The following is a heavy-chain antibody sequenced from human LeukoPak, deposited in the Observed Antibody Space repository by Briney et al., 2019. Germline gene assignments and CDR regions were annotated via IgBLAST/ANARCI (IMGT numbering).Heavy chain of an antibody. CDR1: GYTFTSNY. Sequence: ASVKVSCKPSGYTFTSNYIHWVRQAPGQGLEWMGMIYPRDGSTSYAQKFQGRVTVTRDTSTSTVHMELSGLRSEDTAVYYCARDQEGFDYWGQGTLVTVSS. CDR2: IYPRDGST. J-gene: IGHJ4*02. CDR3: ARDQEGFDY. V-gene: IGHV1-46*01.